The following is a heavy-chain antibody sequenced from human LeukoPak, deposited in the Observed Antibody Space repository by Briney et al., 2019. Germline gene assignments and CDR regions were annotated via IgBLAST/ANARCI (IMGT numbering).Heavy chain of an antibody. CDR1: GYTLTELS. D-gene: IGHD5-18*01. V-gene: IGHV1-24*01. CDR3: ATDMEDTAMAPFDY. J-gene: IGHJ4*02. CDR2: FDPEDGET. Sequence: GASVKVSCKVSGYTLTELSMHWVRQAPGKGLEWMGGFDPEDGETIYAQKFQGRVTMTEDISTDTAYMELSSLRSEDTAVYYCATDMEDTAMAPFDYWGQGTLVTVSS.